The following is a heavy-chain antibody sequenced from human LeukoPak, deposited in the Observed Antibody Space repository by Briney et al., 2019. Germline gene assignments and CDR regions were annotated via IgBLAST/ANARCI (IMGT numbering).Heavy chain of an antibody. Sequence: ASVTVSCKASGYTFTGYYMHWVRQAPGQGLEWMGWINPNSGGTNYAQKLQGRVTISADKSISTAYLQWSSLKASDTAMYFCARRGGSLNYFDYWGQGTLVTVSS. CDR3: ARRGGSLNYFDY. V-gene: IGHV1-2*02. CDR1: GYTFTGYY. J-gene: IGHJ4*02. D-gene: IGHD1-26*01. CDR2: INPNSGGT.